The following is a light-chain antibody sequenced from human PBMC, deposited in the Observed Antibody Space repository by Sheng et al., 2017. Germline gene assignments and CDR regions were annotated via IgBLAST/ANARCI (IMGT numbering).Light chain of an antibody. Sequence: QPVLTQPPSASASLGASVKLTCTLTSAHSDYAIAWHQQRPGKGPRYLMKFNTDGSHTKGDGIPDRFSASSSGAERFLTISSLQSEDEADYYCQTWGTGNWVFGGGTRLTVL. CDR3: QTWGTGNWV. CDR1: SAHSDYA. J-gene: IGLJ3*02. CDR2: FNTDGSH. V-gene: IGLV4-69*01.